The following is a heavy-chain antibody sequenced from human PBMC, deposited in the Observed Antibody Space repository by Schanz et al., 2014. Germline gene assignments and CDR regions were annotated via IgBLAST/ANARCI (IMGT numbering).Heavy chain of an antibody. CDR3: ARWFLIRGVILDS. J-gene: IGHJ4*02. V-gene: IGHV3-23*04. CDR2: INTGGDST. CDR1: GFTFSTYA. Sequence: VQLVESGGGVVQSGGSLRLSCAASGFTFSTYAMAWVRQAPGKGLEWVSSINTGGDSTYYADSVKGRFTISRDNSRDTVYLQMNSLRADDTAMYYCARWFLIRGVILDSWGQGTLVTVSS. D-gene: IGHD3-10*01.